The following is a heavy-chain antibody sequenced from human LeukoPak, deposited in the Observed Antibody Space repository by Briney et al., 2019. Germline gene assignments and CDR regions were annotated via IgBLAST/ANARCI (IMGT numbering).Heavy chain of an antibody. J-gene: IGHJ4*02. CDR2: TYYRSKWYN. Sequence: SQTFSLTCAISGDSVSSNIAAWNWIRQSPSRGLEWLGRTYYRSKWYNDYAVSVRSRITIDPDTSKNQFSLQLNSVTPEDTAVYYCAKACGTGPFACSHWGQGTLVTVSS. V-gene: IGHV6-1*01. D-gene: IGHD2-15*01. CDR3: AKACGTGPFACSH. CDR1: GDSVSSNIAA.